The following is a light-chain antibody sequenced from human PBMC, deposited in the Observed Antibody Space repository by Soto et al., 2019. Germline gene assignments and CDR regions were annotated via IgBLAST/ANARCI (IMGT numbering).Light chain of an antibody. CDR2: GAS. CDR1: QSISSSY. Sequence: ENGFTPAPGHPFFSSGGKGPPPRRARQSISSSYLAWYQQKPGQAPRLLIYGASSRATGIPDRFSGSGSGTDFTLTIIRLEPEDFAVYYCQQYGSSRWTFGQGTKVDIK. V-gene: IGKV3-20*01. CDR3: QQYGSSRWT. J-gene: IGKJ1*01.